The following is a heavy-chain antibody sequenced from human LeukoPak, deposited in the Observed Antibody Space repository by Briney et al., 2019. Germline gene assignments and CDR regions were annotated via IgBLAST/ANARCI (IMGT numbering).Heavy chain of an antibody. D-gene: IGHD6-19*01. J-gene: IGHJ4*02. Sequence: PGGSLRLSCAASGFTFSNYAMSWVRQAPGRGLEWVSTISGSGGSTYYADSVKGRFTISRDNSKNTLYLQMNSLRAEDTAVYYCAKPRSPWLAGCWGQGNLVTVSS. CDR3: AKPRSPWLAGC. CDR2: ISGSGGST. CDR1: GFTFSNYA. V-gene: IGHV3-23*01.